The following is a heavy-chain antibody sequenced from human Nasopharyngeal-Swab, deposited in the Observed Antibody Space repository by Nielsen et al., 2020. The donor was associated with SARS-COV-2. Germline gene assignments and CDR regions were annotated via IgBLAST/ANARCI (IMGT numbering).Heavy chain of an antibody. D-gene: IGHD2-2*01. V-gene: IGHV4-34*01. Sequence: WIRQPPGKGLEWIGEINHSGSTNYNPSLKSRVTIPVDTSKNQFSLKLSSVTAADTAVYYCARGSLRRYCSSTGCYASSWFDPWGQGTLVTVSS. CDR3: ARGSLRRYCSSTGCYASSWFDP. CDR2: INHSGST. J-gene: IGHJ5*02.